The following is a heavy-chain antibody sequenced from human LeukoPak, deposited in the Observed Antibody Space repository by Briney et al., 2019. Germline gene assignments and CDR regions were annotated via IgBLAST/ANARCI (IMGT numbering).Heavy chain of an antibody. V-gene: IGHV3-21*01. D-gene: IGHD1-26*01. CDR2: ISSSSDYI. Sequence: PGGSLRLSCAASGFTFSSYAMSWVRQAPGKGLEWVSSISSSSDYIYYADSVKGRFTISRDNAKNSLYLQMNSLRAEDTAVYYCARAVGAADFDYWGQGTLVTVAS. J-gene: IGHJ4*02. CDR1: GFTFSSYA. CDR3: ARAVGAADFDY.